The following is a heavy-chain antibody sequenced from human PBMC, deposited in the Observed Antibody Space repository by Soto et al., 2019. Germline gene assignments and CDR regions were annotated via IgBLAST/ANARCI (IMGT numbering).Heavy chain of an antibody. CDR1: GFIFSNAW. V-gene: IGHV3-15*01. CDR2: IKSKADGGTT. Sequence: GGSLRLSCAASGFIFSNAWMSWVRQAPGKGLEWVGRIKSKADGGTTNYAAPVKGRFNISRDGSKNTLYLQMNGLKTEDTAVYSCNTGWSSKEYWGQGTLVTVSS. D-gene: IGHD2-2*01. J-gene: IGHJ4*02. CDR3: NTGWSSKEY.